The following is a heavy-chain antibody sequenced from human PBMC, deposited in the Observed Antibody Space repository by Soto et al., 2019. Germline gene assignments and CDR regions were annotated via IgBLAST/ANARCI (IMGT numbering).Heavy chain of an antibody. CDR3: APQRLRFYWFDP. V-gene: IGHV4-39*01. CDR1: GGSISSSSYY. J-gene: IGHJ5*02. CDR2: IYYSGST. D-gene: IGHD5-12*01. Sequence: PSETLSLTCTVSGGSISSSSYYWGWIRQPPGKGLEWIGSIYYSGSTYYNPSLKSRVTISVDTSKNQFSLKLSSVTAADTAVYYCAPQRLRFYWFDPWGQGTLVTVPQ.